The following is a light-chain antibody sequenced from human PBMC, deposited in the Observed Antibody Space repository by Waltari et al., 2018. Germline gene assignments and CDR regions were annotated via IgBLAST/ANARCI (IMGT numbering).Light chain of an antibody. Sequence: EIVLTQSPGTLSLSPGERATLSCRASQSVGGTLAWYQQKPGQAPRLLMYASNRATGIPDRFSGSGSGTDFSLTISRLEPEEFAVYYCQHYVRLPATFGQGTTVEIK. V-gene: IGKV3-20*01. CDR3: QHYVRLPAT. CDR1: QSVGGT. J-gene: IGKJ1*01. CDR2: AS.